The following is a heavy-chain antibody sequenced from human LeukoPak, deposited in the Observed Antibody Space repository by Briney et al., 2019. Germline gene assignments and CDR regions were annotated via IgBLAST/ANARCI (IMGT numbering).Heavy chain of an antibody. CDR1: GITLNDLS. CDR2: FDPEDGET. Sequence: GASVRVSCKVSGITLNDLSIQWVRQAPGKGLEWMGGFDPEDGETIYAPKFQARVTMTQDTYEDTAYMELSSLRSEDTAVYYCAREASGVAASLLDYWGQGTLVTVSS. V-gene: IGHV1-24*01. D-gene: IGHD2-15*01. CDR3: AREASGVAASLLDY. J-gene: IGHJ4*02.